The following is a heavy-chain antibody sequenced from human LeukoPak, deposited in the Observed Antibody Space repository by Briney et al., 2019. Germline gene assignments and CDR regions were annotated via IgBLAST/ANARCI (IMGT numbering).Heavy chain of an antibody. V-gene: IGHV3-9*01. J-gene: IGHJ4*02. CDR3: AKGQDFDWFEEDY. D-gene: IGHD3-9*01. CDR2: ISWNSGSI. CDR1: GFTFDDYA. Sequence: GGSLRLSCAASGFTFDDYAMHWVRQPPGKGLEWVSGISWNSGSIGYADSVKGRFTISRDNSKNTLYLQMNSLRAEDTAVYYCAKGQDFDWFEEDYWVQRTLVSDSS.